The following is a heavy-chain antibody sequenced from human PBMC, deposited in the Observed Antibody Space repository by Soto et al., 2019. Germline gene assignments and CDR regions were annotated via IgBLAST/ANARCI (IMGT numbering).Heavy chain of an antibody. CDR2: IYYSGST. Sequence: PSETLSLTCTVSGGSISSGGYYWSWIRQHPGKGLEWIGYIYYSGSTYYNPSLKSRVTISVDTSKNQFSLKLSSVTAADTAVYYCARAAPYSSSWSIREGYFDHWGQGTLVTVSS. J-gene: IGHJ4*02. CDR1: GGSISSGGYY. V-gene: IGHV4-31*03. D-gene: IGHD6-13*01. CDR3: ARAAPYSSSWSIREGYFDH.